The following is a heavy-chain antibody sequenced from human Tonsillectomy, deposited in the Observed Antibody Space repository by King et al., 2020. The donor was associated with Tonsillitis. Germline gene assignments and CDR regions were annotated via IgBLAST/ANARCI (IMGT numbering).Heavy chain of an antibody. J-gene: IGHJ4*02. Sequence: GQLVQSGGGLVKPGGSLRLSCAASGFTFSGYCMSWIRQVPGKGLEWVSYISRSGSTIYYADSVKGRFTISRDNAKNSLYLQMNSLRAEDTAVYYCARRSKDSSGYYYYFDYWGQGTLVTVSS. CDR1: GFTFSGYC. CDR2: ISRSGSTI. CDR3: ARRSKDSSGYYYYFDY. D-gene: IGHD3-22*01. V-gene: IGHV3-11*01.